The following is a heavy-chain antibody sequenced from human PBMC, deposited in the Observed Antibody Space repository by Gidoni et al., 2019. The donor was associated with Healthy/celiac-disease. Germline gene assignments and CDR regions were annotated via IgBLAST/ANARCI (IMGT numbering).Heavy chain of an antibody. D-gene: IGHD3-3*01. CDR2: ISSSGSHI. CDR3: ARVVRFLEWLSVHGMDV. V-gene: IGHV3-48*03. J-gene: IGHJ6*02. CDR1: GFTFSSYE. Sequence: EVQLVESGGGLVQPGGSLRLSCAASGFTFSSYEMNWVRQAPGKGLEWVSYISSSGSHIYYADSVKGRSTISRDNAKNSLYLQMNSLRAEDTAVYYCARVVRFLEWLSVHGMDVWGQGTTVTVSS.